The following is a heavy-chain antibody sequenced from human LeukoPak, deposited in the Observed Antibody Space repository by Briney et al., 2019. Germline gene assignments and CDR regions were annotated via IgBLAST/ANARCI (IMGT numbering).Heavy chain of an antibody. J-gene: IGHJ4*02. CDR3: ARDLYGLGTRFDY. CDR2: IYHSGST. Sequence: KPSGTLSLTCAVSGVSISSSTWWSGVGPPPGKGLEGVREIYHSGSTNYNASLKRRDTISGDKSKNQFSVKVRSETAADTAVYYCARDLYGLGTRFDYWGQGALVTVSS. CDR1: GVSISSSTW. V-gene: IGHV4-4*02. D-gene: IGHD3-10*01.